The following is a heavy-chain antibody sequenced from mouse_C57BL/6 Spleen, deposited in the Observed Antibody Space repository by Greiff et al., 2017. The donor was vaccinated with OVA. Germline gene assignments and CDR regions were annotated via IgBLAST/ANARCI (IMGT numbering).Heavy chain of an antibody. Sequence: VQLQQPGAELVRPGSSVKLSCKASGYTFTSYWMDWVKQRPGQGLEWIGNIYPSDSETHYNQKFKDKATLTVDKSSSTAYMQLSSLTSEDSAVYYCARGDYEAWFAYWGQGTLVTVSA. CDR1: GYTFTSYW. J-gene: IGHJ3*01. D-gene: IGHD2-4*01. V-gene: IGHV1-61*01. CDR2: IYPSDSET. CDR3: ARGDYEAWFAY.